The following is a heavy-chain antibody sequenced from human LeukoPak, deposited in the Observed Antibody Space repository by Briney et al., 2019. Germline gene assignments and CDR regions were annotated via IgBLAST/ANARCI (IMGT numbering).Heavy chain of an antibody. CDR3: ARAGGWARGDYKGDAFDI. Sequence: ASVKVSCKASGYTFTNFGISWVRQAPGQGLEWMGWISLYHGNANYAQNFQGRVAMTTVTSTSTAYMELRSLRSDDTAVYYCARAGGWARGDYKGDAFDIWGQGTMVTVSS. J-gene: IGHJ3*02. D-gene: IGHD6-19*01. CDR1: GYTFTNFG. V-gene: IGHV1-18*01. CDR2: ISLYHGNA.